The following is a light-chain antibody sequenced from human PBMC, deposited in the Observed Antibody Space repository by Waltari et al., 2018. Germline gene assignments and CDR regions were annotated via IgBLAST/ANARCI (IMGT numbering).Light chain of an antibody. J-gene: IGLJ3*02. CDR3: QTGGHGTWV. CDR2: VNSDGSH. V-gene: IGLV4-69*01. CDR1: SGHSNNV. Sequence: QLVLTQSPSPSASLGASVKLTCTLSSGHSNNVIAWLQQQPEKGPRYLMKVNSDGSHSKGDEIPDRFSGSSSGAERYLTISSVQPEDEADYYCQTGGHGTWVFGGGTKLTVL.